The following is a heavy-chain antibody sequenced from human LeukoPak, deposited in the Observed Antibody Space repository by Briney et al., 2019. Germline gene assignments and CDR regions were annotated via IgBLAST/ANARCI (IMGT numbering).Heavy chain of an antibody. D-gene: IGHD2-2*01. CDR2: IYYSGST. Sequence: SETLSLTCTVSGGSISSSSHYWGWIRQPPGKGLEWIGSIYYSGSTYYNPSLKSRVTISVDTSKNQFSLKLSSVTAADTAVYYCARHPIIVVVPAAKGGWFDPWGQGTLVTVSS. CDR3: ARHPIIVVVPAAKGGWFDP. CDR1: GGSISSSSHY. J-gene: IGHJ5*02. V-gene: IGHV4-39*01.